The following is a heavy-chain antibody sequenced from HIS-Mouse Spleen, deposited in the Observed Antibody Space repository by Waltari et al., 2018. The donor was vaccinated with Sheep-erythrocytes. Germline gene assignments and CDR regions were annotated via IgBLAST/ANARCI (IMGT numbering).Heavy chain of an antibody. J-gene: IGHJ2*01. Sequence: QVQLVESGGGVVQPGRSLRLSCAASGFTFSSYGMHWVRQAPGKGLEWVAVISYDGNNKYYADSVKGRFTISRDNSKNTLYLQMNSLRAEDTAVYYCAKVRTVNYWYFDLWGRGTLVTVSS. CDR3: AKVRTVNYWYFDL. CDR2: ISYDGNNK. CDR1: GFTFSSYG. D-gene: IGHD1-1*01. V-gene: IGHV3-30*18.